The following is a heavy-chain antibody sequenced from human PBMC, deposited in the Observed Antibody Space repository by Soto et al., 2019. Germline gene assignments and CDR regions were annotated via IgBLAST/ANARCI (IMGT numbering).Heavy chain of an antibody. CDR3: ARGHASCSSTSCYDSRGGVDY. CDR2: MNPSGGST. J-gene: IGHJ4*02. V-gene: IGHV1-46*01. Sequence: GASVKVSCKASGYTFTSYYMHWVRQAPGQGLEWMGIMNPSGGSTSYAQKFQGRVTMTRNTSISTAYMELSSLRSEDTAVYYCARGHASCSSTSCYDSRGGVDYWGQGTLVTVSS. CDR1: GYTFTSYY. D-gene: IGHD2-2*01.